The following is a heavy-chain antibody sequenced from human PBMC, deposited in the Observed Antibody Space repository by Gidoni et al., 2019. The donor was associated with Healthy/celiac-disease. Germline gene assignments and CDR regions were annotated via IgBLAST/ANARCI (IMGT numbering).Heavy chain of an antibody. V-gene: IGHV1-69*01. J-gene: IGHJ4*02. CDR1: GGTFSSYA. CDR3: ARGLYYFDY. Sequence: QVQLVQSGAAVKKPGCSVQVSCKACGGTFSSYAISWVRQAPGQGLEWMGGIIPIFGTANYAQKFQGRVTITADESTSTAYMELSSLRSEDTAVYYCARGLYYFDYWGQGTLVTVSS. CDR2: IIPIFGTA.